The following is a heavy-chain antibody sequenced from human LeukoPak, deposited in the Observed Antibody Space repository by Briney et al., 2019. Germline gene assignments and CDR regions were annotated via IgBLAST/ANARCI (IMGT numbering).Heavy chain of an antibody. V-gene: IGHV3-23*01. D-gene: IGHD1-26*01. Sequence: NPGGSLRLSCAASGFTFGNYAMNWVRQAPGRGLEWVSAISGTGGSTYYADSVKGRFTISRDNAKNALYLQMNTLRAEDTAIYSCATRPTVGGTTPTFDHWGQGTLVTVSS. CDR1: GFTFGNYA. J-gene: IGHJ4*02. CDR3: ATRPTVGGTTPTFDH. CDR2: ISGTGGST.